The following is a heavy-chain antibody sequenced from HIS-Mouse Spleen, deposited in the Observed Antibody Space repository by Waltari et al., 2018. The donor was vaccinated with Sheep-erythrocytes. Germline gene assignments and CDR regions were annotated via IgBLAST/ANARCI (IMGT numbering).Heavy chain of an antibody. D-gene: IGHD1-1*01. Sequence: QVQLVESGGGVVQPGRSLRLSCAASGFTFSSYGMHWVRRAPGKGLEWVAVKSYDGSNKYYADSVKGRFTISRDNSKNTLYLQMNSLRAEDTAVYYCAKVRTVNYWYFDLWGRGTLVTVSS. CDR3: AKVRTVNYWYFDL. CDR2: KSYDGSNK. J-gene: IGHJ2*01. CDR1: GFTFSSYG. V-gene: IGHV3-30*18.